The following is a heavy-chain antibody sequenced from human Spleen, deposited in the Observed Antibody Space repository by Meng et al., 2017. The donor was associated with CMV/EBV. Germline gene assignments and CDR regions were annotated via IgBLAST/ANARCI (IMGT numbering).Heavy chain of an antibody. CDR3: AKSYGSGSYYNSQYGMDV. CDR1: GFTFSNYA. CDR2: IYSGGGST. J-gene: IGHJ6*02. Sequence: LSLTCAASGFTFSNYAMNWVRQAPGKGLEWLSVIYSGGGSTYYADSVKGRFTISRDDSKKTLNLQMNSLRVEDTAKYYCAKSYGSGSYYNSQYGMDVWGQGTTVTVSS. D-gene: IGHD3-10*01. V-gene: IGHV3-23*03.